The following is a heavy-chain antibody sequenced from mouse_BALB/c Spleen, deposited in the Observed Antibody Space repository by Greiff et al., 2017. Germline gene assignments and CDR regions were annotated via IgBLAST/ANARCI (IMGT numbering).Heavy chain of an antibody. D-gene: IGHD1-1*01. J-gene: IGHJ4*01. CDR1: GYTFTSYW. Sequence: VQLQQSGAELAKPGASVKMSCKASGYTFTSYWMHWVKQRPGQGLEWIGYINPSTGYTEYNQKFKDKATLTADKSSSTAYMQLSSLTSEDSAVYYCARSYYYGSSWDYAMDYWGQGTSVTVST. CDR3: ARSYYYGSSWDYAMDY. CDR2: INPSTGYT. V-gene: IGHV1-7*01.